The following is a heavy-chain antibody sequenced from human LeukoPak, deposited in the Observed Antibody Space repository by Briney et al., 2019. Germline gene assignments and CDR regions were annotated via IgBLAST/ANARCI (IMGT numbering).Heavy chain of an antibody. Sequence: SETLSLTCAVYGGSFSGYYWSWIRQPPGKGLEWIGEINHSGSTNYNPSLKSRVTISVDTSKNQFSLKLSSVTAADTAVYYCARAGGYCSSTSCYKYSYIDYWGQGTLVTVSS. CDR1: GGSFSGYY. J-gene: IGHJ4*02. CDR3: ARAGGYCSSTSCYKYSYIDY. V-gene: IGHV4-34*01. D-gene: IGHD2-2*02. CDR2: INHSGST.